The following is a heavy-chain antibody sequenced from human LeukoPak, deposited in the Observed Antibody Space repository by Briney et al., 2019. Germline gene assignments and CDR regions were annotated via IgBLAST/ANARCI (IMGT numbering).Heavy chain of an antibody. J-gene: IGHJ4*02. CDR3: ARDRVRRSIAARNGIYY. V-gene: IGHV1-2*06. D-gene: IGHD6-6*01. Sequence: ASVKVSCKASGYTFTIFHIHWVRQAPGQGLEWMGRINPNSGGTNYAQKFQGRVTMTRDTSISTAYMELSRLRSDDTAVYYCARDRVRRSIAARNGIYYWGQGTLVTVSS. CDR1: GYTFTIFH. CDR2: INPNSGGT.